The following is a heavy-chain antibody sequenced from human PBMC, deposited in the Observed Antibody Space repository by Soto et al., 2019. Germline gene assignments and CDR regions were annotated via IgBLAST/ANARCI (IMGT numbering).Heavy chain of an antibody. J-gene: IGHJ6*02. Sequence: ASVKVSCKASGYTFTSYYIHWVRQAPGQGLEWMGIINPSGGSTTYAQKFQGRVIMTRDTSTSTVYMELSSLSSEDTAVHYCARTGSGSTYSYYYGMDVWGQGTTVTVSS. CDR1: GYTFTSYY. CDR3: ARTGSGSTYSYYYGMDV. CDR2: INPSGGST. D-gene: IGHD2-15*01. V-gene: IGHV1-46*01.